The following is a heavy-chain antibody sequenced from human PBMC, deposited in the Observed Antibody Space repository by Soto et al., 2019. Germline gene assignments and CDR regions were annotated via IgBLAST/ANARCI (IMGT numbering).Heavy chain of an antibody. D-gene: IGHD3-10*01. V-gene: IGHV4-34*01. Sequence: SETLSLTCAVYGGSFSGYYWSWIRQPPGKGLEWIGEINHSGSTNYNPSLKSRVTISVDTSKNQFSLKLSSVTAADTAVYYCARAYGSGSYWGQGTLVTVSS. CDR1: GGSFSGYY. CDR3: ARAYGSGSY. CDR2: INHSGST. J-gene: IGHJ4*02.